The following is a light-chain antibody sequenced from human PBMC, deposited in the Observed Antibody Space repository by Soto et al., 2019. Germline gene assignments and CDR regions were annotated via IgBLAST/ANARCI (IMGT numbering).Light chain of an antibody. CDR3: QQYNNWPRT. J-gene: IGKJ1*01. Sequence: EIVMTQSPATLSVSPGERATLSCRASQSVTSNLAWYQQKTGQAPRLLIYGASTRATGIPGRFSGSGSGTGFNLTISSLQSEDFAVYYCQQYNNWPRTFGQGTKVDIK. CDR1: QSVTSN. CDR2: GAS. V-gene: IGKV3D-15*01.